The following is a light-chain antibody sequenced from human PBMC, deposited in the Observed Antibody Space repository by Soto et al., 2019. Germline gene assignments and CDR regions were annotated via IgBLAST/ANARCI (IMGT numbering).Light chain of an antibody. V-gene: IGLV2-14*01. Sequence: QSALTQPASVSGSRGQSITISCTGTSSDIGGYYYVSWYQHHPGKAPKLIIYQVTNRPSGVSHRFSGSKSGNTASLTISGLQAEDEADYYCTSYSSSSTFYVFGTGTKVTVL. CDR2: QVT. CDR1: SSDIGGYYY. CDR3: TSYSSSSTFYV. J-gene: IGLJ1*01.